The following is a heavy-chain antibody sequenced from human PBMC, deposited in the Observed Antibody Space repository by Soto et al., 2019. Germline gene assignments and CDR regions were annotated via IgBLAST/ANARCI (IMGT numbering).Heavy chain of an antibody. D-gene: IGHD1-20*01. V-gene: IGHV4-59*01. J-gene: IGHJ6*02. Sequence: QVQLQESGPGLVKPSETLSLTCTVSGGSISSYYWSWIRQPPGKGLEWIGYIYYSGITNYNPSLKSRVTLSLDTXKNQFYLKLSSVTAADTAVYYCARYKSNDYYGMDVWGQGTTVTVSS. CDR2: IYYSGIT. CDR3: ARYKSNDYYGMDV. CDR1: GGSISSYY.